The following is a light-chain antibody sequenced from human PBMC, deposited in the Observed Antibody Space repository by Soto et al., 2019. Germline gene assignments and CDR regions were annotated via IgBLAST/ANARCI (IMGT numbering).Light chain of an antibody. CDR1: QSVSGS. J-gene: IGKJ5*01. CDR3: QQYRMSPNT. V-gene: IGKV3D-15*02. CDR2: GAS. Sequence: EIVMTQSPATLSVSPGERATLSCRASQSVSGSLAWYQQKPGQAPRLLFYGASTRATGIPDRFSGSGSGRDFSLTIRGLKPEDFAVYFCQQYRMSPNTFGQGTRLEIK.